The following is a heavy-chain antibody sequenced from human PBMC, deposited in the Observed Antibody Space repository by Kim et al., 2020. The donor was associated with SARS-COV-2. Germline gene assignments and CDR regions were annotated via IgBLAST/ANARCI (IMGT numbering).Heavy chain of an antibody. CDR2: IIPIFVTA. D-gene: IGHD3-3*01. CDR1: GGTFSSYA. CDR3: AREVDYYDCWSGYYTERSSYWYCDL. Sequence: SVKVSCKASGGTFSSYAISWVRQAPGQGLEWMGGIIPIFVTANYAQKFQGRVTITADESTSTAYMELSSLRSEDTAVYYCAREVDYYDCWSGYYTERSSYWYCDLWGRGTLVTVAS. J-gene: IGHJ2*01. V-gene: IGHV1-69*13.